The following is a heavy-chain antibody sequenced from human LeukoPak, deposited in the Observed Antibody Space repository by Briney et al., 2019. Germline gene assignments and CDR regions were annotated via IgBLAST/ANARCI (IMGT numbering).Heavy chain of an antibody. J-gene: IGHJ4*02. CDR1: GGSISSGSYY. V-gene: IGHV4-61*02. D-gene: IGHD5-24*01. CDR2: IYTSGST. Sequence: SETLSLTCTVSGGSISSGSYYWSWIRQPAGKGLEWIGRIYTSGSTNYNPSLKSRVTISVDTSKNQFSLKLSSVTAADTAVYYCAGRDGYYWGQGTLVTVSS. CDR3: AGRDGYY.